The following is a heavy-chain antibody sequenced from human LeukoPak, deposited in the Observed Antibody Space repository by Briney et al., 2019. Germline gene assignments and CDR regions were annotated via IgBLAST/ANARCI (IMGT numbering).Heavy chain of an antibody. CDR3: ARVSYRYYYDSSGPTWARGAFDI. J-gene: IGHJ3*02. CDR1: GYSISSGYY. V-gene: IGHV4-61*01. Sequence: SETPSLTCTVSGYSISSGYYWGWIRRPPGKGLEWIGYIYYSGSTNYKPSLKSRVTISVDTSKNQFSLKLNSVTAADTAVYYCARVSYRYYYDSSGPTWARGAFDIWGQGTMVTVSS. CDR2: IYYSGST. D-gene: IGHD3-22*01.